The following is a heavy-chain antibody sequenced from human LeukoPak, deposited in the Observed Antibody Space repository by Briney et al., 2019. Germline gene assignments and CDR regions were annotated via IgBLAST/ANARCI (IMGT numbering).Heavy chain of an antibody. CDR1: GGSFSGYY. J-gene: IGHJ4*02. CDR3: ARLAPSGSYPRHFDY. D-gene: IGHD1-26*01. V-gene: IGHV4-34*01. CDR2: INHSGST. Sequence: SETLSLTCAVYGGSFSGYYWSWIRQPPGKGLEWIGEINHSGSTNYNPSLKSRVTISVDTPKNQFSLKLSSVTAADTAMYYCARLAPSGSYPRHFDYWGQGTLVTVSS.